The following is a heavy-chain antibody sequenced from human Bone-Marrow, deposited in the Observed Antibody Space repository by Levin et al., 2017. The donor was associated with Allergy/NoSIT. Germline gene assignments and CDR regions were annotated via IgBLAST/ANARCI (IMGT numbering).Heavy chain of an antibody. Sequence: PGGSLRLSCVVSGGSITTDYWSWIRQPPGKGPEWIGYIYYTGVTNYNPSFKSRVSFSVDTSKNRFSLKLTSVTAADTAVYYCARQVPSSGWYTPFVSWVQGSLFTVSS. CDR2: IYYTGVT. CDR1: GGSITTDY. J-gene: IGHJ5*02. CDR3: ARQVPSSGWYTPFVS. D-gene: IGHD6-19*01. V-gene: IGHV4-59*08.